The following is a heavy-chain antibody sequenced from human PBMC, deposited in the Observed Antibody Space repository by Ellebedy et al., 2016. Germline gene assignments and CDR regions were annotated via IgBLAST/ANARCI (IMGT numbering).Heavy chain of an antibody. Sequence: SETLSLXCAVSGGSIYSSAYYWGWIRQPPGKGLEWIATMSYSGNINYNPSLKTRVTMSLDASTNHFSLRLTSVTAADTAVYYCVADRGDWGPVFHSWGQGILVTVSS. D-gene: IGHD7-27*01. J-gene: IGHJ4*02. CDR2: MSYSGNI. V-gene: IGHV4-39*02. CDR3: VADRGDWGPVFHS. CDR1: GGSIYSSAYY.